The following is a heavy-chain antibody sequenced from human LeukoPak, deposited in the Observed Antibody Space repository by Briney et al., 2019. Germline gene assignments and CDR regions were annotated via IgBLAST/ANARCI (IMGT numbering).Heavy chain of an antibody. CDR3: ARGRRVGYLAVAGWAPDY. J-gene: IGHJ4*02. Sequence: SETLSLTCAVYGGSFSGYYWSWIRQPPGKGLEWIGEINYSGSTNHNPSLKSRVTISVDTSKNQFSLKLSSVTAADTAVYYCARGRRVGYLAVAGWAPDYWGQGTLVTVSS. CDR2: INYSGST. V-gene: IGHV4-34*01. D-gene: IGHD6-19*01. CDR1: GGSFSGYY.